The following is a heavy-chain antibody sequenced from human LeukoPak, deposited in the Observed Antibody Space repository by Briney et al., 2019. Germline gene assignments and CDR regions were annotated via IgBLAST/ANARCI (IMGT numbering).Heavy chain of an antibody. CDR1: GFTFSSYS. V-gene: IGHV3-21*01. Sequence: GGSLRLSCAASGFTFSSYSMNWVRQAPGTGLEWVSSMSRSSNYIYYADSVKGRFTISRDNTKNSLYLQMNSLRAEDTAVYYCARDAAPYYYYYMDVWGKGTTVTVSS. D-gene: IGHD6-13*01. CDR2: MSRSSNYI. CDR3: ARDAAPYYYYYMDV. J-gene: IGHJ6*03.